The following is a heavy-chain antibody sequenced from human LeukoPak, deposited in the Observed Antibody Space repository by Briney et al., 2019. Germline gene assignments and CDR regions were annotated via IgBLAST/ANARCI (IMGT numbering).Heavy chain of an antibody. Sequence: GSLRLSCAASGFTFSSYAMSWIRQPPGKGLEWIGEINHSGSTNYNPSLKSRVTISVDTSKNQFSLKLSSVTAADTAVYYCGERSDHQENWGQGTLVTVSS. J-gene: IGHJ4*02. CDR3: GERSDHQEN. CDR2: INHSGST. V-gene: IGHV4-34*08. CDR1: GFTFSSYA.